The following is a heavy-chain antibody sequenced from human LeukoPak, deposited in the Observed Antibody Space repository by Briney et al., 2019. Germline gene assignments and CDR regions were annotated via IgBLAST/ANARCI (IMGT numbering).Heavy chain of an antibody. Sequence: GGSLRLSCAASGFTVSSNYMSWVRQAPGKGLEWVSVIYSGGSTYYADSVKGRFTISRDNSKNTVYLEMDSLRPDDTALYRCAKDLSYSYDIWGQGTKVTVSS. CDR3: AKDLSYSYDI. D-gene: IGHD2-15*01. V-gene: IGHV3-66*01. CDR2: IYSGGST. J-gene: IGHJ3*02. CDR1: GFTVSSNY.